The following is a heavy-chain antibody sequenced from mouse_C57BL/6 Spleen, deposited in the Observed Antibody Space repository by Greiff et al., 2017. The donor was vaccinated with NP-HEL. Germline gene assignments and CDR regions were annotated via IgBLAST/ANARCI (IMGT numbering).Heavy chain of an antibody. D-gene: IGHD3-2*02. Sequence: EVQLVESGPVLVKPGASVKMSCKASGYTFTDYYMNWVKQSHGKSLEWIGVINPYNGGTSYNQKFKGKATLTVDKSSSTAYMELNSLTSEDSAVYYCARKKTAAQATFDYWGQGTTLTVSS. J-gene: IGHJ2*01. V-gene: IGHV1-19*01. CDR2: INPYNGGT. CDR1: GYTFTDYY. CDR3: ARKKTAAQATFDY.